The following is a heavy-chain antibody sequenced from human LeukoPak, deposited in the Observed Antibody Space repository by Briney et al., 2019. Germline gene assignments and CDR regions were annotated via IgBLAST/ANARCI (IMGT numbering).Heavy chain of an antibody. D-gene: IGHD6-19*01. V-gene: IGHV4-34*01. Sequence: SETLSLTCAVYGGSFSGYYWSWIRQPPGKGLEWIGEINHSGSTNYNPSLKSRVTISVDTSKNQFSLKLSSVTAADTAVYYCARGGDSSGFFFEMDVWGQGTTVTVSS. CDR2: INHSGST. J-gene: IGHJ6*02. CDR3: ARGGDSSGFFFEMDV. CDR1: GGSFSGYY.